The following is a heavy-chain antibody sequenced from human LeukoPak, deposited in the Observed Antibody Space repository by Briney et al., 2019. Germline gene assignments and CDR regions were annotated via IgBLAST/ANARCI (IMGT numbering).Heavy chain of an antibody. CDR1: GFSFSSYD. Sequence: SGGSLRLSCAASGFSFSSYDMHWVRQATGKGLEWVSAIGTAGDTYNPGSVKGRFTISRDNAKNSLYLQMNSLRAEDTAVYYCARFGATDYYTDVWGKGTTVTISS. CDR3: ARFGATDYYTDV. J-gene: IGHJ6*03. CDR2: IGTAGDT. D-gene: IGHD3-3*01. V-gene: IGHV3-13*01.